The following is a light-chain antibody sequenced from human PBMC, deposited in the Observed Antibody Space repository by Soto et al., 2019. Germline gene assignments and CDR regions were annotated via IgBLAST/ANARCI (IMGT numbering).Light chain of an antibody. CDR1: SSDIGGYNF. CDR2: DLS. Sequence: QSALTQPASVSGSPGQSITISCTGTSSDIGGYNFVSWYQQHPGKAPKLMIYDLSNRPSGVSNRFSGSKSGNTASLTISGLQAEDEADYYCSSYTSSSTYVFGTGTQLTVL. J-gene: IGLJ1*01. CDR3: SSYTSSSTYV. V-gene: IGLV2-14*01.